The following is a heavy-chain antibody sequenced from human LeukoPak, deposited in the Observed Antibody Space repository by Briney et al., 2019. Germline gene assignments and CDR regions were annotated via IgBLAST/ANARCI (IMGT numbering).Heavy chain of an antibody. CDR1: GYTLTELS. CDR2: FDPEDGET. D-gene: IGHD1-26*01. CDR3: ATDRGEWELLNY. J-gene: IGHJ4*02. Sequence: ASVKVSCKVSGYTLTELSMHWVRQAPGKGLEWMGGFDPEDGETIYAQKFQGRVTMTEDTSTDTAYMELSSLRSEDTAVYYCATDRGEWELLNYWGQGTLVTVSS. V-gene: IGHV1-24*01.